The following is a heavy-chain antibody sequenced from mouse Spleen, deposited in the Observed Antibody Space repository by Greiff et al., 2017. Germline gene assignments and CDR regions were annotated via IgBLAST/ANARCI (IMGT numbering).Heavy chain of an antibody. CDR3: ARHEDRGLRRGFDY. Sequence: VMLVESGAELVKPGASVKLSCKASGYTFTEYTIHWVKQRSGQGLEWIGWFYPGSGSIKYNEKFKDKATLTADKTSSTVYMELSRLTSEDSAVYFCARHEDRGLRRGFDYWGQGTTLTVSS. J-gene: IGHJ2*01. CDR1: GYTFTEYT. CDR2: FYPGSGSI. V-gene: IGHV1-62-2*01. D-gene: IGHD2-4*01.